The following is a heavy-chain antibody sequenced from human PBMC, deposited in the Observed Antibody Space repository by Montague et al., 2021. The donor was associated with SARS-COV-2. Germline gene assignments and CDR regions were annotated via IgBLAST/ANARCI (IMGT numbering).Heavy chain of an antibody. Sequence: SETLSLTCTVSGGSISSNFWSWIRQPPGKGLEWIGYIYYSGSTNYNPSLMSRATISVDTSKKQFSLQLSSVTAADTAVYYCARTRGYDPLFDFWGQGTLVTVSS. CDR3: ARTRGYDPLFDF. CDR1: GGSISSNF. J-gene: IGHJ4*02. D-gene: IGHD5-12*01. V-gene: IGHV4-59*01. CDR2: IYYSGST.